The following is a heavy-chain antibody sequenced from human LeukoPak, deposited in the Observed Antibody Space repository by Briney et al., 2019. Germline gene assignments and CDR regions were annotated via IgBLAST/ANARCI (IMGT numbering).Heavy chain of an antibody. CDR1: GGSIGSGGYS. J-gene: IGHJ2*01. D-gene: IGHD5-18*01. Sequence: PSETLSLTCAVSGGSIGSGGYSWSWIRQPPGKGLEWIGYIYHSGSTYYNPSLKSRVTISVDRSKNQFSLKLSSVTAADTAVYYCARGRSDTAMRSWYFDLWGRGTLVTVSS. CDR2: IYHSGST. CDR3: ARGRSDTAMRSWYFDL. V-gene: IGHV4-30-2*01.